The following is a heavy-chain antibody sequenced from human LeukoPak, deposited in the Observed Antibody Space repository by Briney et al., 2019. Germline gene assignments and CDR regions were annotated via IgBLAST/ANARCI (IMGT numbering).Heavy chain of an antibody. J-gene: IGHJ4*02. CDR2: IYSGGST. CDR1: GFTVSSNY. V-gene: IGHV3-53*01. Sequence: GGSLRLSCAASGFTVSSNYMSWVRQAPGKGLEWVSVIYSGGSTYYADSVKGRFTISRDNSKNTLYLQMNSLRAEDTAVYYCARSPSLYDFWSGSPYFDYWGQGTLVTVSS. CDR3: ARSPSLYDFWSGSPYFDY. D-gene: IGHD3-3*01.